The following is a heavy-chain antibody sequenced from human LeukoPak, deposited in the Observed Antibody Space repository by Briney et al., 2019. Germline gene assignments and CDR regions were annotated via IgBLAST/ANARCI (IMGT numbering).Heavy chain of an antibody. V-gene: IGHV3-53*01. D-gene: IGHD3-10*01. J-gene: IGHJ4*02. Sequence: PGGSLRLSCAASGFTVSSNYMSWVRQAPGKGLEWVSVIYSGGSTYYADSVKGRFTISRDNSKNTLYLQMNSLRAEDTAVYYCARLGGSSGSYWSPLYYWGQGTLVTVSS. CDR1: GFTVSSNY. CDR3: ARLGGSSGSYWSPLYY. CDR2: IYSGGST.